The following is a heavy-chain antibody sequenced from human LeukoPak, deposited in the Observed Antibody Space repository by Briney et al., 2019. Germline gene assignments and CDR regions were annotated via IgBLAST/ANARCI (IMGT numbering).Heavy chain of an antibody. J-gene: IGHJ4*02. D-gene: IGHD5-24*01. Sequence: GVPLTLSCTPSSFTFNIYSMICVPHSRGRALECVSSTSITGSYIYYADSWKGRFTISRNDAKNLLTLQIISLRVEDTAVYYCARAGPRRDGYNSDYWGQGTLVTVSS. CDR2: TSITGSYI. CDR1: SFTFNIYS. CDR3: ARAGPRRDGYNSDY. V-gene: IGHV3-21*01.